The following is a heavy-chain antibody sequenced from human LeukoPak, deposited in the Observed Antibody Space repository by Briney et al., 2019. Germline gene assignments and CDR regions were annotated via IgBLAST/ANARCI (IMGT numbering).Heavy chain of an antibody. CDR2: ISGSASST. Sequence: GGSLRLSCAASGFTFSSYAMSWVRQAPGKGLEWVSGISGSASSTHYADSVKGRSTISRDNSKNTLYLQMNSLRSDDTAVYYCARGYRHDAFDIWGQGTMVTVSS. V-gene: IGHV3-23*01. J-gene: IGHJ3*02. CDR1: GFTFSSYA. CDR3: ARGYRHDAFDI. D-gene: IGHD5-18*01.